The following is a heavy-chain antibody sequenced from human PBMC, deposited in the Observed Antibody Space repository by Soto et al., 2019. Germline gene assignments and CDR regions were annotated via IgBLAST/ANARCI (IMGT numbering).Heavy chain of an antibody. CDR1: GNTFTRYY. J-gene: IGHJ4*02. V-gene: IGHV1-46*03. CDR3: ARGAYCGGDCYDY. Sequence: QVQLVQSGAEVKKPGASVKVSCKASGNTFTRYYMHWVRQAPGQGLEWMGMISPGGDRTTYAQKFHGRVXMNXDXCTSTVYMELSSLKSEDTAVYYCARGAYCGGDCYDYWGQGNLVTVS. D-gene: IGHD2-21*01. CDR2: ISPGGDRT.